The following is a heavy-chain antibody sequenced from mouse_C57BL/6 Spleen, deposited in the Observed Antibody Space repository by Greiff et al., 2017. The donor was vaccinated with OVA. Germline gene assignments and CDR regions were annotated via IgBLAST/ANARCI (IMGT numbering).Heavy chain of an antibody. CDR1: GYTFTDYY. CDR3: ARGWLERYFDV. D-gene: IGHD2-3*01. V-gene: IGHV1-76*01. J-gene: IGHJ1*03. Sequence: QVQLQQSGAELVRPGASVKLSCKASGYTFTDYYINWVKQRPGQGLEWIARIYPGSGNTYYNEKFKGKATLTAEKSSSTAYMQLSSLTSEDSAVYFCARGWLERYFDVWGTGTTVTVSS. CDR2: IYPGSGNT.